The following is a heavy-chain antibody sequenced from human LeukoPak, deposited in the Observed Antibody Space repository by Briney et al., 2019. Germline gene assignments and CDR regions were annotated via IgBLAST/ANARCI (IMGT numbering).Heavy chain of an antibody. Sequence: GGSLRLSCAASGFTFSSYAMSWVRQAPGKGLEWVSAISGSGGTTDYADSVKGRFTISRDNSKNTLYLQMNSLRAEDTAVYYCTRRYYGSGGLNWFDPWGQGTLVTVSS. J-gene: IGHJ5*02. D-gene: IGHD3-10*01. CDR1: GFTFSSYA. CDR2: ISGSGGTT. V-gene: IGHV3-23*01. CDR3: TRRYYGSGGLNWFDP.